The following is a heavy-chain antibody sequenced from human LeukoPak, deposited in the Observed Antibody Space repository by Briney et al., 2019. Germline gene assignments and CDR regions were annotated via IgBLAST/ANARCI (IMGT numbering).Heavy chain of an antibody. CDR1: GGSIRSGGYY. CDR3: ARCSLVPAAILYYYYGMDV. Sequence: SQTLALTFTVSGGSIRSGGYYWSSIRQHPGEGLEWIGYVYYSWSTLYKPSLKSRVTISVDTSKNQFSLKLGSVTAADTAVYYCARCSLVPAAILYYYYGMDVWGQGTTVTVSS. V-gene: IGHV4-31*03. D-gene: IGHD2-2*01. CDR2: VYYSWST. J-gene: IGHJ6*02.